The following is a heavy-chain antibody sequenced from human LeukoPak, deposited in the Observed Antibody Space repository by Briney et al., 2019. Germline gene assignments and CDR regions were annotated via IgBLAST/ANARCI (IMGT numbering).Heavy chain of an antibody. CDR3: ARANYYDISCYDY. V-gene: IGHV3-48*03. CDR2: ITSSGTTI. Sequence: PGGSLRLSCAASGFTFRSYEVNWVRQAPGKGLEWVSYITSSGTTIYYADSVKGRFTISRDNAKNSLYLQMNSLRAEDTAVYYCARANYYDISCYDYWGQGTLVTVPT. J-gene: IGHJ4*02. D-gene: IGHD3-22*01. CDR1: GFTFRSYE.